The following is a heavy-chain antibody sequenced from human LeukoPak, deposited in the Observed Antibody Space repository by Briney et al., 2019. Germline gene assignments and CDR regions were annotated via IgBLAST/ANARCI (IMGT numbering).Heavy chain of an antibody. V-gene: IGHV3-23*01. D-gene: IGHD2-15*01. CDR3: AKAVALRGYFDY. CDR1: GFTFSSYW. CDR2: ISGSGGST. J-gene: IGHJ4*02. Sequence: PGGSLRLSCAASGFTFSSYWMHWVRQAPGKGLEWVSAISGSGGSTYYADSVKGRFTISRDNSKNTLYLQMNSLRAEDTAVYYCAKAVALRGYFDYWGQGTLVTVSP.